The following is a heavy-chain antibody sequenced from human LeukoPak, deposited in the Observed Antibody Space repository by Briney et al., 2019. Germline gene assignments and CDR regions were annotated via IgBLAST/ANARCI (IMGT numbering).Heavy chain of an antibody. Sequence: GASVKVPCKASGYTFTGYYMHWVRQAPGQGLEWMGWINPNSGGTNYAQKFQGWVTMTRDTSISTAYMELSRLRSDDTAVYYCARDHCSGGSCYSSFDYWGQGTLVTVSS. J-gene: IGHJ4*02. CDR1: GYTFTGYY. V-gene: IGHV1-2*04. D-gene: IGHD2-15*01. CDR3: ARDHCSGGSCYSSFDY. CDR2: INPNSGGT.